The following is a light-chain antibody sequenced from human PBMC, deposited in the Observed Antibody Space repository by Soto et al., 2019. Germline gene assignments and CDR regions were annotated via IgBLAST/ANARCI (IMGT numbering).Light chain of an antibody. Sequence: EIVMTQSPATLSMSPGERATLSCRASQSVRSDFAWYQQKPGQAPRLLIYGASTMANGVPARFSGSGSGKEFTLTISSLQSEDFAVYYCQQYSNWPQTFGQGTKVEIK. V-gene: IGKV3-15*01. J-gene: IGKJ1*01. CDR1: QSVRSD. CDR2: GAS. CDR3: QQYSNWPQT.